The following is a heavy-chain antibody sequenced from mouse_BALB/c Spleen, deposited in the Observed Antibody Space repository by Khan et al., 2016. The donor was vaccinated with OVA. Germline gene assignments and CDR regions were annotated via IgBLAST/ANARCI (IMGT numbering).Heavy chain of an antibody. CDR1: GYSITSDYA. J-gene: IGHJ4*01. V-gene: IGHV3-2*02. CDR2: ISYSGTT. CDR3: ARGMTY. Sequence: EVQLQESGPGLVKPSQSLSLTCTVTGYSITSDYAWNWIRQFPGNKLEWMGYISYSGTTCYHPTLKRRISITRDTSKKQFFLKLNSDATEDTATYYCARGMTYWGQGTPVTVSS.